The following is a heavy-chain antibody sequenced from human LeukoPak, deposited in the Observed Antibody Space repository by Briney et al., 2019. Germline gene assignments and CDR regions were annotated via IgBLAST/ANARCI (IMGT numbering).Heavy chain of an antibody. V-gene: IGHV1-2*06. CDR1: GYTFSGYY. CDR2: INVNSGGT. CDR3: ARVSNYDSSGYCDFDY. D-gene: IGHD3-22*01. J-gene: IGHJ4*02. Sequence: GASVKVSCKASGYTFSGYYMHWVRQAPGQGLEWMGRINVNSGGTHYARKFQGRVTMTRDTSITTVYMELSRLRSDDTAVYYCARVSNYDSSGYCDFDYWGQGTLVTVSS.